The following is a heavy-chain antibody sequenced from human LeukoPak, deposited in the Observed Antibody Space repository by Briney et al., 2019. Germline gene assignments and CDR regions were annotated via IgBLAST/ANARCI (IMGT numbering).Heavy chain of an antibody. CDR1: GGSISSGDYY. D-gene: IGHD3-10*01. V-gene: IGHV4-30-4*01. CDR3: APMVRGVIIC. CDR2: IYYSGST. J-gene: IGHJ4*02. Sequence: SETLSLTCTVSGGSISSGDYYRSWIRQPPGKGLEWIGYIYYSGSTYYNPSLKSRVTISVDTSKNQFSLKLSSVTAADTAMYYCAPMVRGVIICWGQGTLVTVSS.